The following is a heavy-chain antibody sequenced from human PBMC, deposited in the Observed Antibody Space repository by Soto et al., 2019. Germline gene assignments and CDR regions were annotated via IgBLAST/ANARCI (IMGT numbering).Heavy chain of an antibody. J-gene: IGHJ3*02. CDR1: GGSFSGYY. CDR2: INHSGST. Sequence: SETLSLTCAVYGGSFSGYYWSWIRQPPGKGLEWIGEINHSGSTNYNPSLKSRVTISVDTSKNQFSLKLSAVTAADTAVYYCARPGIAAAGLDAFDIWGQGTMVTVSS. D-gene: IGHD6-13*01. CDR3: ARPGIAAAGLDAFDI. V-gene: IGHV4-34*01.